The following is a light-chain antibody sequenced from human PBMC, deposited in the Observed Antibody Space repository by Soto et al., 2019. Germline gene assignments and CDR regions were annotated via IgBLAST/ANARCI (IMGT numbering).Light chain of an antibody. CDR1: QSIGTNY. V-gene: IGKV3-20*01. CDR2: AAS. CDR3: QQYSSTPRT. J-gene: IGKJ1*01. Sequence: ENRLTQSPGTLSLSPGERATLSCRASQSIGTNYVAWFQQKPGQAPTLLIYAASRRATGIPDRFSGSGSGTEFTLTISRLEPEDFAVYFRQQYSSTPRTFGQGTKVDIK.